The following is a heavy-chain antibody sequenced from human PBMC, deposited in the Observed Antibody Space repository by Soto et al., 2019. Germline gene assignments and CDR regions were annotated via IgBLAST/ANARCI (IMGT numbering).Heavy chain of an antibody. J-gene: IGHJ5*02. Sequence: KLSETLSLTCTVSGVSINSASYYWGWLRQHPGRGLEWFGHIYYTGTAYYNPSLKSRAAISLDTSKSQFSLTLTSVTAADTAVYFCAKVTRFCRSNGCFPIYFAPWGQGTLVTVSS. CDR1: GVSINSASYY. V-gene: IGHV4-31*03. CDR2: IYYTGTA. D-gene: IGHD2-2*01. CDR3: AKVTRFCRSNGCFPIYFAP.